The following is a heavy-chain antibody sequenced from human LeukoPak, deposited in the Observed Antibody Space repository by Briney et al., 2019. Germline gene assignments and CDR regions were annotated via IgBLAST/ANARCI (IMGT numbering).Heavy chain of an antibody. V-gene: IGHV4-59*12. CDR2: IYHSGST. CDR1: GGSISSYY. J-gene: IGHJ4*02. D-gene: IGHD3-22*01. CDR3: ARFGYYGDY. Sequence: ETLSLTCTVSGGSISSYYWNWIRQPPGKGLEWIGEIYHSGSTNYNPSLKSRVTISVDKSKNQFSLKLSSVTAADTAVYYCARFGYYGDYWGQGTLVTVSS.